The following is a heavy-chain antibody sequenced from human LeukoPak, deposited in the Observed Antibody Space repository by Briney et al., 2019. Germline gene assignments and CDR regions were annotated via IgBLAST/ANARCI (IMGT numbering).Heavy chain of an antibody. D-gene: IGHD1-14*01. V-gene: IGHV1-69*04. CDR1: GGTFSSYA. Sequence: SVKVSCKASGGTFSSYAIIWVRQAPGQGLEWMGRIIPILGIANYAQKLQGRVTMTTDTSTSTAYMELRSLRSDDTAVYYCARDRRQLLTGANFDYWGQGTLVTVSS. CDR2: IIPILGIA. CDR3: ARDRRQLLTGANFDY. J-gene: IGHJ4*02.